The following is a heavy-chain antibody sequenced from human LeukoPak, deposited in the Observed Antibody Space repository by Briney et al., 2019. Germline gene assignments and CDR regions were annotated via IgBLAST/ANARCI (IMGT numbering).Heavy chain of an antibody. V-gene: IGHV3-64*04. CDR2: ISSNGGTT. J-gene: IGHJ4*02. Sequence: GGSLRLSCSASGFTFSSYAMHWGRQAPGKGLEYVSAISSNGGTTYYADSVKGRFTISRDNSKNTLYLQMSSLRAEDTAVYYCARASYDILTGYKYYFDYWGQGTLVTVSS. CDR3: ARASYDILTGYKYYFDY. D-gene: IGHD3-9*01. CDR1: GFTFSSYA.